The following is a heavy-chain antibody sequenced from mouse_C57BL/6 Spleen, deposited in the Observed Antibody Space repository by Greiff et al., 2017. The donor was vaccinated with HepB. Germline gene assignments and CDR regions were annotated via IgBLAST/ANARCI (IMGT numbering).Heavy chain of an antibody. V-gene: IGHV3-1*01. CDR1: GYSITSGYD. D-gene: IGHD1-1*01. Sequence: EVKLQESGPGMVKPSQSLSLTCTVTGYSITSGYDWHWIRHFPGNKLEWMGYISYSGSTNYNPSLKSRISITHDTSKNHFFLKLNSVTTEDTATYYCAREGYYGSSYGYWYFDVWGTGTTVTVSS. CDR2: ISYSGST. CDR3: AREGYYGSSYGYWYFDV. J-gene: IGHJ1*03.